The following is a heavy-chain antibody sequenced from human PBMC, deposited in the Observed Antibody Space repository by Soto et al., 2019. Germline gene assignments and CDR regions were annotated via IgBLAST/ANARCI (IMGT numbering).Heavy chain of an antibody. J-gene: IGHJ3*01. D-gene: IGHD6-13*01. CDR1: GFTFSSYG. V-gene: IGHV3-33*03. Sequence: QVQVVESGGGVVQPVRSLRLSCAASGFTFSSYGMHWVRQAPGKGLEWGEVIWYDGNNKFYADSVKGRVTISRDNSKNMRYLETHRLRAADTALYCWESGVAAARPFEVWGKGTMVTVS. CDR2: IWYDGNNK. CDR3: ESGVAAARPFEV.